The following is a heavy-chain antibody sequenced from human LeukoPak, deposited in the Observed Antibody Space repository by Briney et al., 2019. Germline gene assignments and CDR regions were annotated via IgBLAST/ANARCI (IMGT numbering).Heavy chain of an antibody. CDR3: ARDAYTTTSNWLDP. CDR2: ITGDGSDI. CDR1: GFTLNKYW. J-gene: IGHJ5*02. V-gene: IGHV3-74*01. Sequence: PGGSLTLSCEPSGFTLNKYWMQWARQAPGRGLVWVSRITGDGSDIAYADSVKGRFTVSRDHAKNTLFLKMTSLRVEDTAIYYCARDAYTTTSNWLDPWGQGTRVRVSS. D-gene: IGHD4-17*01.